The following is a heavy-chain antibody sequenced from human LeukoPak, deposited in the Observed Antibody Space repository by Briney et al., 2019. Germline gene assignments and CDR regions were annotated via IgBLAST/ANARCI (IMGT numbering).Heavy chain of an antibody. V-gene: IGHV1-2*02. CDR1: GYTFTGYY. D-gene: IGHD2-2*01. CDR2: ISPNSGDT. Sequence: ASVKVSCKASGYTFTGYYMHWVRQAPGQGLEWMGWISPNSGDTDIAQKFQGRVTMTRDTSIATSYMEVDSLTSDDTAVYYCARESACGATNCLAPADWLDPWGQGTLVIVSS. CDR3: ARESACGATNCLAPADWLDP. J-gene: IGHJ5*02.